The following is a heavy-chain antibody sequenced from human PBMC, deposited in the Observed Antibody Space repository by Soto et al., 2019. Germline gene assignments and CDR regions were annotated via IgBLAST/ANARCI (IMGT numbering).Heavy chain of an antibody. CDR1: GYTFAAFF. CDR3: TRDPDYGDYWGYFFDY. Sequence: QVQLVQSGAEVKKPGASVKVSCKTSGYTFAAFFIHWIRQAPGQGLEWMGWIKPTSGDTGSAQKLQDRVTMTRDTSISTAYMELRGLKSDDTAVYYCTRDPDYGDYWGYFFDYWGQGTPVSVSS. D-gene: IGHD4-17*01. V-gene: IGHV1-2*02. J-gene: IGHJ4*02. CDR2: IKPTSGDT.